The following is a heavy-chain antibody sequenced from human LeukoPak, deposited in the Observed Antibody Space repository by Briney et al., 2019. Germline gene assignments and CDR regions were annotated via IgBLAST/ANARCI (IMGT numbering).Heavy chain of an antibody. J-gene: IGHJ3*02. CDR1: GFTFSSYA. D-gene: IGHD3-10*01. Sequence: GGSLRLSCAASGFTFSSYAMSWVRQAPGKGLEWVSAISGSGGSTYYADSVKGRFTISRDNSKNTLYLQMNSLRAEDTAVYYCAKGNTMVQGPKGAFDIWGQGTMVTVSS. V-gene: IGHV3-23*01. CDR2: ISGSGGST. CDR3: AKGNTMVQGPKGAFDI.